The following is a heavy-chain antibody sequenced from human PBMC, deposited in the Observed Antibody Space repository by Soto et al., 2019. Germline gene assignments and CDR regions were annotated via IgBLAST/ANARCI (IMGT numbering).Heavy chain of an antibody. D-gene: IGHD6-19*01. J-gene: IGHJ5*02. CDR3: ARFDSSGWYYDH. CDR2: IDHRGSA. CDR1: GFTFRAYN. V-gene: IGHV4-34*01. Sequence: XSLRLSFAASGFTFRAYNMDWVLQPPGKGLEWFGEIDHRGSANYKPSLKSRVTISLDTSKSQFSLNLSSLTAADSAVYYCARFDSSGWYYDHWGQGTLVTVSS.